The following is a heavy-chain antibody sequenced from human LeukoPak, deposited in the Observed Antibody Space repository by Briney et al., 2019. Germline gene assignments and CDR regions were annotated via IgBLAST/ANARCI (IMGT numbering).Heavy chain of an antibody. V-gene: IGHV3-30*04. CDR3: ARDRITMVRGVITIDY. CDR1: GFTFSSYA. D-gene: IGHD3-10*01. Sequence: GGSLRLSCAASGFTFSSYAMHWVRQAPGKGLEWVAVISYDGSNKYYADSVKGRFTISRDNSKNTLYLQMNSLRAEDTAVYYCARDRITMVRGVITIDYWGQGTLVTVSS. J-gene: IGHJ4*02. CDR2: ISYDGSNK.